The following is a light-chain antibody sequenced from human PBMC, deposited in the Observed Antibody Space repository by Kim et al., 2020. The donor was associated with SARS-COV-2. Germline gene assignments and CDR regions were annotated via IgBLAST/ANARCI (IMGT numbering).Light chain of an antibody. CDR3: YSAAENNLGV. Sequence: SYELTQPSSVSVSPGQTARITCSGDVLAKKYARWFQQKPGQAPVLVIYKDNERPSGIPERFSGSSSGTTVTLTISGAQVEDEAGYYCYSAAENNLGVFGGGTQLTVL. J-gene: IGLJ3*02. CDR1: VLAKKY. CDR2: KDN. V-gene: IGLV3-27*01.